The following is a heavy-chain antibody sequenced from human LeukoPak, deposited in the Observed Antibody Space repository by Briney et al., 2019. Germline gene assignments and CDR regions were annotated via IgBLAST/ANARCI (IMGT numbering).Heavy chain of an antibody. Sequence: SETLSLTCTVSGGSISSSSYYWGWIRQPPGKGLEWIGSIYYSGSTYYNPSLKSRVTISVDTSKNQFSLKLSSVTAADTAVYYCARVNITMVRGVVITSFDYWGQGTLVTVSS. CDR1: GGSISSSSYY. CDR2: IYYSGST. CDR3: ARVNITMVRGVVITSFDY. D-gene: IGHD3-10*01. V-gene: IGHV4-39*07. J-gene: IGHJ4*02.